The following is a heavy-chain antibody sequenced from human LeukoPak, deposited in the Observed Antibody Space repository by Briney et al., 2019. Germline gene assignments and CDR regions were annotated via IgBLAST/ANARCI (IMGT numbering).Heavy chain of an antibody. J-gene: IGHJ4*02. CDR3: ARVPTTVTTRAYFGY. D-gene: IGHD4-17*01. CDR1: GYSFTSYW. V-gene: IGHV5-51*01. CDR2: IYPGDSDT. Sequence: GESLKISCKGSGYSFTSYWIGWVRQMPGKGLEWMGIIYPGDSDTRYSPSFQGQVTISADKSISTAYLQWSSLKASDTAMYYCARVPTTVTTRAYFGYWGQGTLVTVSS.